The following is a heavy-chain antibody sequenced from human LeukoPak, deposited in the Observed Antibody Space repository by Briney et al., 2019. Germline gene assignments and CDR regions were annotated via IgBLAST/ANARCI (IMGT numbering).Heavy chain of an antibody. CDR2: ISYDGSNK. J-gene: IGHJ3*02. V-gene: IGHV3-30*04. CDR3: AREDSYSAFDI. Sequence: PGGSLRLSCAASGFTFSSYAMHWVRQAPGKGLEWVAVISYDGSNKYYADSVKGRFTISRDNSKNTLYLQMNSLRAEDTAVYYCAREDSYSAFDIWGQGTMVTVSS. CDR1: GFTFSSYA. D-gene: IGHD5-18*01.